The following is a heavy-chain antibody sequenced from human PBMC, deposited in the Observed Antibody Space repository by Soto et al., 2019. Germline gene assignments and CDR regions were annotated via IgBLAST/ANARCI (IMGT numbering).Heavy chain of an antibody. CDR3: ARDPSPGDCSSTSCYPGLYYYYGMDV. V-gene: IGHV1-18*01. CDR1: GYTFTSYG. D-gene: IGHD2-2*01. CDR2: ISAYNGNT. J-gene: IGHJ6*02. Sequence: ASVKVSCKASGYTFTSYGISWVRQAPGQGLEWMGWISAYNGNTNYAQKLQGRVTMTTDTSTSTAYMELRSLRSDDTAVYYCARDPSPGDCSSTSCYPGLYYYYGMDVWGQGTTVTVSS.